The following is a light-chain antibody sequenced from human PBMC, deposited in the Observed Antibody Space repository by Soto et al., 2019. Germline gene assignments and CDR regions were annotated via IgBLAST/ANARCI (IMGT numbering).Light chain of an antibody. Sequence: DIQMTQSPSSLSASVGDRVTITCQASQDISNYLNWYQQKPGKAPKLLIYDASNLETGVPSGFSGSGSGTGFTFTISSLQPEDIATYYCQHYNNVPSFGGGTKVEIK. CDR1: QDISNY. J-gene: IGKJ4*02. CDR3: QHYNNVPS. CDR2: DAS. V-gene: IGKV1-33*01.